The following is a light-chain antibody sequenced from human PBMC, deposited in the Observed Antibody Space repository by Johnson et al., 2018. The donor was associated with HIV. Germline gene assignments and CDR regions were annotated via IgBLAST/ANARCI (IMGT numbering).Light chain of an antibody. CDR1: SSNIGTNY. J-gene: IGLJ1*01. CDR2: ENN. CDR3: GTWATSLSAEF. V-gene: IGLV1-51*02. Sequence: QPVLTQPPSVSAAPGQKVTISCSGSSSNIGTNYVSWYQQLPGTAPKLLMFENNQRPSGIPDRFSGSKSGTSAPLGITGLQTGDEADYYCGTWATSLSAEFIGTGTKVTVL.